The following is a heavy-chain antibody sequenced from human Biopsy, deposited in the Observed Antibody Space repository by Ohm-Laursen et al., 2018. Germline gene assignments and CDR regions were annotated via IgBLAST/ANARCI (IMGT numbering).Heavy chain of an antibody. CDR1: GFIFSRND. CDR3: VKAYSAIYWFDP. V-gene: IGHV3-23*01. Sequence: LRLSCAASGFIFSRNDMSWVRQAPEKGLEWVSGISGSGASTYYADSVKGRFTISRDNSKNTLFLQMDSLRADDTAAYYCVKAYSAIYWFDPWGQGTLVTVSS. J-gene: IGHJ5*02. D-gene: IGHD2-21*01. CDR2: ISGSGAST.